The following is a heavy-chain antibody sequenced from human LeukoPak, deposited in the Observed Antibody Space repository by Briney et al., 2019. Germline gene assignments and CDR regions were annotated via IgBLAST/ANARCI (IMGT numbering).Heavy chain of an antibody. Sequence: SETLSLTCTVSGVSISNYYWTWIRQPAGKGLEWIGYIYSSGTTNCNPSLKSRVTIAVDTSTNQFSLRLGSVTAADTAVYYCAITQRDTIFDYWGQGTLVIVSS. J-gene: IGHJ4*02. V-gene: IGHV4-59*01. CDR2: IYSSGTT. D-gene: IGHD5-18*01. CDR3: AITQRDTIFDY. CDR1: GVSISNYY.